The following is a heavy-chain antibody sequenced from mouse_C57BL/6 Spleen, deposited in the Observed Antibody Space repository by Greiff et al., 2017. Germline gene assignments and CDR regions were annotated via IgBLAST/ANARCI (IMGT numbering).Heavy chain of an antibody. CDR2: INPNYGTT. Sequence: VQLKESGPELVKPGASVKISCKASGYSFTDYNMNWVKQSNGKSLEWIGVINPNYGTTSYNQKFKGKATLTVDQSSSTAYMQLNSLTSEDSAVYYCARGDYYGSSYGAMDYWGQGTSVTVSS. V-gene: IGHV1-39*01. D-gene: IGHD1-1*01. CDR1: GYSFTDYN. CDR3: ARGDYYGSSYGAMDY. J-gene: IGHJ4*01.